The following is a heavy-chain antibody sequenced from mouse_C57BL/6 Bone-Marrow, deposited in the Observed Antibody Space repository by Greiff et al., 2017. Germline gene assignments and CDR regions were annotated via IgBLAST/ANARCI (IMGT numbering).Heavy chain of an antibody. CDR3: ARFERGYSNYDY. Sequence: QVQLQQPGAELVRPGSSVKLSCKASGYTFTSYWMHWVKQRPIQGLEWIGNIDPSDSETHYNQKFKDKATLTVDKSSSTAYMQLSSLTSEDSAVYYGARFERGYSNYDYWGQGTTLTVSS. J-gene: IGHJ2*01. D-gene: IGHD2-5*01. CDR2: IDPSDSET. V-gene: IGHV1-52*01. CDR1: GYTFTSYW.